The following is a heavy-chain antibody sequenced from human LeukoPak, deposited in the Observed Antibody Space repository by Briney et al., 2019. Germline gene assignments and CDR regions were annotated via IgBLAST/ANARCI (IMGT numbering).Heavy chain of an antibody. V-gene: IGHV4-59*01. Sequence: NPSETLSLTCTVSGGSISSYYWSWIRQPPGKGLEWIGYTYYSGSANYNPSLKSRVTMSVDTSKNQLSLRLSSVTAADTAVYYCARETWDLYYFDYWGQGTLVTVSS. CDR2: TYYSGSA. CDR3: ARETWDLYYFDY. CDR1: GGSISSYY. D-gene: IGHD1-26*01. J-gene: IGHJ4*02.